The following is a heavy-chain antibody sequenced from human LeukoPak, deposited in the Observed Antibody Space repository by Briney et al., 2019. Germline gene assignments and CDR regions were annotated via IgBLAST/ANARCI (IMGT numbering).Heavy chain of an antibody. J-gene: IGHJ4*02. D-gene: IGHD3-22*01. V-gene: IGHV4-59*03. Sequence: SETLSLTCTVSGGSLSSYYWSWIRRPPGKGLEWIGYIHHSGSTNYNPSLKSRVTVSLDTSTYQFSLKLNSVTAADTAVYYCRTYYYDISGSYYIDYWGQGTLVTVSS. CDR2: IHHSGST. CDR1: GGSLSSYY. CDR3: RTYYYDISGSYYIDY.